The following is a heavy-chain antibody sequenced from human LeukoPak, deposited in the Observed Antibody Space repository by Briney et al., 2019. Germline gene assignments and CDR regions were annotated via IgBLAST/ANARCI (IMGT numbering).Heavy chain of an antibody. V-gene: IGHV3-7*01. J-gene: IGHJ4*02. CDR3: VRDGRVSGYDLLDY. Sequence: GGSLRLSCAASGFTFSHYWMTWVRQAPGKGLEWVAQINQDGSEEYCMDSVKARFTISRDNAKNSVFLQMNSLRAEDTAVYYCVRDGRVSGYDLLDYWGQGTLVTVSS. CDR1: GFTFSHYW. CDR2: INQDGSEE. D-gene: IGHD5-12*01.